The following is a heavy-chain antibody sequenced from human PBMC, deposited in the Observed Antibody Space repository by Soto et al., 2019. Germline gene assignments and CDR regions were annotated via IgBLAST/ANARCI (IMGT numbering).Heavy chain of an antibody. CDR1: GGTFSTSA. Sequence: QVQLVQSGAEVKKPGSSVKVSCKASGGTFSTSAISWVRQAPGKGLEWVGGIMPVFATPDYAQKFQGRVTISADESTTTAYLELTSLRTDDTAVNFCARDKDRQQLGGNYYYILDVWGQGTAIIVSS. V-gene: IGHV1-69*12. J-gene: IGHJ6*02. CDR2: IMPVFATP. D-gene: IGHD3-3*02. CDR3: ARDKDRQQLGGNYYYILDV.